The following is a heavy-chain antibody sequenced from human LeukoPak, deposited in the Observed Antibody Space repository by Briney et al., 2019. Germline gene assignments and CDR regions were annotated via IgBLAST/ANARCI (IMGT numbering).Heavy chain of an antibody. V-gene: IGHV3-30-3*01. J-gene: IGHJ4*02. CDR1: GFTFSSHW. CDR3: ARAPGGFHGDYSPIGY. CDR2: TSDDGSAK. Sequence: GGSLRLSCAGSGFTFSSHWIGWVRQAPGKGLQWLALTSDDGSAKYYADSVKGRFTISRDNSQNTLYLQMNSLRAEETAMYYCARAPGGFHGDYSPIGYWGQGTLVTVSS. D-gene: IGHD4-17*01.